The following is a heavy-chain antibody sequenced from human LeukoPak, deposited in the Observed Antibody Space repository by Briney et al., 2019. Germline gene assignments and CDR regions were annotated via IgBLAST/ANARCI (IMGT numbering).Heavy chain of an antibody. D-gene: IGHD6-19*01. CDR3: ARDSQWVADYYYYMDV. CDR2: ISSSSSYI. J-gene: IGHJ6*03. CDR1: GFTFSSYE. Sequence: PGGSLRLSCAASGFTFSSYEMNWVRQAPGKGLEWVSSISSSSSYIYYADSVKGRFTISRDNAKNSLYLQMNSLRAEDTAVYYCARDSQWVADYYYYMDVWGKGTTVTISS. V-gene: IGHV3-21*01.